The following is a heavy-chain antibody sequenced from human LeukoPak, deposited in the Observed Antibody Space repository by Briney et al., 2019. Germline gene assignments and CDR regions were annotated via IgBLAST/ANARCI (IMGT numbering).Heavy chain of an antibody. CDR1: GDSISSSSSY. J-gene: IGHJ4*02. V-gene: IGHV4-39*01. Sequence: SETLSLTCTVSGDSISSSSSYWDWIRHPPGKGLEWIGSIFYSGTTYYNPSLKSRVTISVDTSKSQFSLELSPVTAADTAVYYCARTAGIAVAGSRQYFDYWGQGTLVAVSS. CDR2: IFYSGTT. D-gene: IGHD6-19*01. CDR3: ARTAGIAVAGSRQYFDY.